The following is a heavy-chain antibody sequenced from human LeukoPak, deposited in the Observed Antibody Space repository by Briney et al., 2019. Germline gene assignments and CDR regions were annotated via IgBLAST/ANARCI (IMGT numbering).Heavy chain of an antibody. CDR1: GGSISSSSYY. J-gene: IGHJ5*02. D-gene: IGHD3-22*01. Sequence: SETLSLTCTVSGGSISSSSYYWGWIRQPPGKGLEWTGSIYYSGSTYYNPSLKSRVTISVDTSKNQFSLKLSSVTAADTAVYYCARQRGVPYYYDSSGYWFDPWGQGTLVTVSS. CDR3: ARQRGVPYYYDSSGYWFDP. CDR2: IYYSGST. V-gene: IGHV4-39*01.